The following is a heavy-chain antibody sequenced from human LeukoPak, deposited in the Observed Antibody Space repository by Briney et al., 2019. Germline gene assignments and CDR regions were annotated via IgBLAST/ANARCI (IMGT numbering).Heavy chain of an antibody. CDR2: IWYDGSNK. CDR3: ARDPLGYCSGGSCYYYYMDV. Sequence: PGGSLRLSCAASGFTFSSYGMHWVRQAPGKGLEWVAVIWYDGSNKYYADSVKGRFTISRDNSKNTPYLQMNSLRAEDTAVYYCARDPLGYCSGGSCYYYYMDVWGKGTTVTVSS. CDR1: GFTFSSYG. D-gene: IGHD2-15*01. V-gene: IGHV3-33*01. J-gene: IGHJ6*03.